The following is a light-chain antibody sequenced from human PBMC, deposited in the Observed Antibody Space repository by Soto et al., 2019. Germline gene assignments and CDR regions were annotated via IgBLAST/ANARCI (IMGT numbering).Light chain of an antibody. J-gene: IGKJ1*01. CDR1: KSLLHSNGYNY. CDR3: QQYGSAPRT. Sequence: ILMTQSPLSLPVTPGETASISCRSSKSLLHSNGYNYLDWYQQKPGQSXRLXIYGASGRATGIPDRFSGSGSGTDLTITTSSLEPEDFEVYDGQQYGSAPRTFGQGTKVDIK. V-gene: IGKV2-28*01. CDR2: GAS.